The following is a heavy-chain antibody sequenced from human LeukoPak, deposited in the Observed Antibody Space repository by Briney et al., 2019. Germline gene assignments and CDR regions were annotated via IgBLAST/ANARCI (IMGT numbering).Heavy chain of an antibody. J-gene: IGHJ4*02. CDR3: AKDYGDYVGPGNYFDY. Sequence: GGSLRLSCAASGFTFSSYAMHWVRQAPGKGLEWVAVISYDGSNKYYADSVKGRFTISRDNSKNTLYLQMNSLRAEDTAVYYCAKDYGDYVGPGNYFDYWGQGTLVTVSS. CDR2: ISYDGSNK. CDR1: GFTFSSYA. V-gene: IGHV3-30-3*01. D-gene: IGHD4-17*01.